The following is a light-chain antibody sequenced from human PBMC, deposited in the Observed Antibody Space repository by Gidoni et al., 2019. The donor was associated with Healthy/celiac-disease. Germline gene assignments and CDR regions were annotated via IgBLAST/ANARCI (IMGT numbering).Light chain of an antibody. CDR2: AAS. CDR1: QSISSY. Sequence: IQMTQSPSSLSASVGDRVTITCRASQSISSYLNWYQQKPGKAPKLLSYAASSVQSGVPSRFSGSGSGTEFNLTISSLQPEDFATYYCQKSYSTRWTFGQGTKVEIK. CDR3: QKSYSTRWT. J-gene: IGKJ1*01. V-gene: IGKV1-39*01.